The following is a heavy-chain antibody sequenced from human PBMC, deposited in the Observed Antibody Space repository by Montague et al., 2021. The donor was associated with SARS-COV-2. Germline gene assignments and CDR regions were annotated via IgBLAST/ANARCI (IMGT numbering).Heavy chain of an antibody. V-gene: IGHV4-39*07. J-gene: IGHJ2*01. CDR2: IYYSGST. Sequence: SETLSLTCTVSGGSIRSSSYYWGWIRQPPGKGLECIGSIYYSGSTYYNPSLKSRVTISVDTSKNHFSLKLSSVTAADTAVYYCARTTWLRGYFDLWGRGTLVTDSS. CDR1: GGSIRSSSYY. CDR3: ARTTWLRGYFDL. D-gene: IGHD5-12*01.